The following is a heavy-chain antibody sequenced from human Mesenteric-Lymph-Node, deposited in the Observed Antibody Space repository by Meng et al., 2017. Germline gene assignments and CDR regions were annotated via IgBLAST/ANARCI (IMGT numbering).Heavy chain of an antibody. CDR3: ARVIGGALPTGLDY. Sequence: SETLSLTCVVSGDSISDANWWSWVRQPPGKGLEWIGEIYYSGTANYNPSLKSRVTISVDKSKNQFSLKLNSVTAADTAVYYCARVIGGALPTGLDYWGQGTLVTVSS. J-gene: IGHJ4*02. D-gene: IGHD3-16*01. V-gene: IGHV4/OR15-8*01. CDR2: IYYSGTA. CDR1: GDSISDANW.